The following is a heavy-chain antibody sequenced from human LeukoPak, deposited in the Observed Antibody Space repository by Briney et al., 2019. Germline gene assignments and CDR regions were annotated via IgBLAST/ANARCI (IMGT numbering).Heavy chain of an antibody. Sequence: SETLSLTCAVYGGSFSGYYWSWIRQPPGKGLEWIGEINHSGSTNYNPSLKSRVTISVDTSKNQFSLKLSSVTAADTAVYYCARRGAYRGKPSLSIVGANWFDLWGQGTLVTVSS. CDR2: INHSGST. V-gene: IGHV4-34*01. D-gene: IGHD1-26*01. J-gene: IGHJ5*02. CDR1: GGSFSGYY. CDR3: ARRGAYRGKPSLSIVGANWFDL.